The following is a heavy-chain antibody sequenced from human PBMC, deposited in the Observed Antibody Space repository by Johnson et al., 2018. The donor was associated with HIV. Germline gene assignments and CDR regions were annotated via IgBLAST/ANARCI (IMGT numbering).Heavy chain of an antibody. CDR1: GFTFSSYA. D-gene: IGHD6-6*01. CDR3: ARGSGSSIGARGAFDI. Sequence: QVQLVESGGGVVQPGRSLRLSCAASGFTFSSYAIHWVRQAPGKGLEWVAVISYDGSNKYYADSVKGRFTISRDNSKSTLYLQMNSLRAGDTAVYYCARGSGSSIGARGAFDIWGQGTMVTVSS. CDR2: ISYDGSNK. V-gene: IGHV3-30*14. J-gene: IGHJ3*02.